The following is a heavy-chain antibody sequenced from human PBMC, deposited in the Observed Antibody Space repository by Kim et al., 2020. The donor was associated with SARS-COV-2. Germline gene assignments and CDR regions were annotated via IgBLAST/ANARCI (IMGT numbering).Heavy chain of an antibody. CDR3: TKGRGSYCSGGSCFWDY. J-gene: IGHJ4*02. Sequence: VKGRFTISRDNSKNTLSLQMNSLRAEDTAMFYCTKGRGSYCSGGSCFWDYWGQGALVTVSS. D-gene: IGHD2-15*01. V-gene: IGHV3-23*01.